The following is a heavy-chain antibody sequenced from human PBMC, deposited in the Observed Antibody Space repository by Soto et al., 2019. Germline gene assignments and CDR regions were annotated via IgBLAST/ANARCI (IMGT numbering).Heavy chain of an antibody. D-gene: IGHD2-8*01. CDR3: ARTHVRRRIIDY. CDR2: IDPSDSFT. J-gene: IGHJ4*02. V-gene: IGHV5-10-1*01. CDR1: GYTFTNFW. Sequence: GESLKISCEASGYTFTNFWISWVRQLPGKGLEWMGRIDPSDSFTNYSPSFQGHVTISTDESFSTAYLQWSSLKVSDSAMYYCARTHVRRRIIDYWGQGALVTVSS.